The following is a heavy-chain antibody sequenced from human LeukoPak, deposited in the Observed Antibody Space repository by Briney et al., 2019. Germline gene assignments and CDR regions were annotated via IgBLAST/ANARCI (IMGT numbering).Heavy chain of an antibody. CDR2: INHSGST. CDR1: GGSFSGYY. CDR3: ARVQDLTGYYPYFDY. V-gene: IGHV4-34*01. D-gene: IGHD3-9*01. J-gene: IGHJ4*02. Sequence: SETLSLTCAVYGGSFSGYYWSWIRQPPGKGLEWIGEINHSGSTNYNPSLKSRVTISVDTSKNQFSLKLSSVTAADTAVYYCARVQDLTGYYPYFDYWGQGTLVTVSS.